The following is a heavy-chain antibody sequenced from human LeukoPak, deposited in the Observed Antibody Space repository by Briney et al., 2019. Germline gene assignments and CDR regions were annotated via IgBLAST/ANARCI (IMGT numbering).Heavy chain of an antibody. D-gene: IGHD3-10*01. J-gene: IGHJ4*02. V-gene: IGHV1-69*04. CDR3: ARVRYGPPSPLDY. CDR2: IIPILGIA. CDR1: GGTFSSYA. Sequence: SVKVSCKASGGTFSSYAISWVRQAPGQGLEWMGRIIPILGIANYAQKFQGRVTITADKSTSTAYMELSSLRSEGTAVYYCARVRYGPPSPLDYWGQGTLVTVSS.